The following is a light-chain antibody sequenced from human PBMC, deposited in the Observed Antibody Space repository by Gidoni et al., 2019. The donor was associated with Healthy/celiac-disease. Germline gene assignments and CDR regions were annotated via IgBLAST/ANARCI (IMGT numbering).Light chain of an antibody. J-gene: IGKJ4*01. V-gene: IGKV3-15*01. CDR2: GAS. CDR3: KQYNNWPLT. Sequence: DIVMTQSPATLSVSPGERATLSCRGSQSVSSNLAWYQQKPGQAPRLRIYGASTRATGIPARFSGSGSGTEFTLTISSMQSEDFAVYYCKQYNNWPLTFGGGTKVEIK. CDR1: QSVSSN.